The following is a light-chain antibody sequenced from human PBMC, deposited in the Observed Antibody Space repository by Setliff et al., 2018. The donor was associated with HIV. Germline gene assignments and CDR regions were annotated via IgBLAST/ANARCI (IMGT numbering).Light chain of an antibody. CDR3: QSYDSSLSGSYV. V-gene: IGLV1-40*01. CDR1: SSNIGAGYD. Sequence: QSVLTQPPSVSGAPGQRVTISYAGSSSNIGAGYDVHWYQQLPGTAPKLLIYGNRIRPSGVPDRFSGSKSGTSASLAITGLQAEDEADYYCQSYDSSLSGSYVFGPGTKVTVL. CDR2: GNR. J-gene: IGLJ1*01.